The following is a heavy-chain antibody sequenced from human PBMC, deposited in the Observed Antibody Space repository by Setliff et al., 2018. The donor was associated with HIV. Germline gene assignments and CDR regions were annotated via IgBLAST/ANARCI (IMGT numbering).Heavy chain of an antibody. Sequence: GSLRLSCSASGFTFSSYWMHWVRQAPGKGLVWVSRINSDGSSSSYADSVKGRFTISRDNAKNTLYLQMNSLRAEDTAVYYCASGGGTTVTPFDYWGQGTLVTVSS. CDR1: GFTFSSYW. J-gene: IGHJ4*02. CDR2: INSDGSSS. V-gene: IGHV3-74*01. D-gene: IGHD4-4*01. CDR3: ASGGGTTVTPFDY.